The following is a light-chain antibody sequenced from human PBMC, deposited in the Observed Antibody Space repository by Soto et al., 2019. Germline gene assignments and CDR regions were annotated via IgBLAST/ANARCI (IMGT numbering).Light chain of an antibody. CDR3: SSYTSSSTWV. CDR2: EVS. CDR1: SSDVGAYNY. V-gene: IGLV2-14*01. Sequence: QSALTQPVSVSGSPGQSITISCTGTSSDVGAYNYVSWHQQHPGKAPKLMIYEVSNRPSGVSNRFSGSKSGNTASLTISGLQAEDEADYYCSSYTSSSTWVFGGGTKLTVL. J-gene: IGLJ2*01.